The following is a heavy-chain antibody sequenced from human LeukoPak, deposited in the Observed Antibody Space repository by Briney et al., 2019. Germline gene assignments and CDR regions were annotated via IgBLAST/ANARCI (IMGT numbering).Heavy chain of an antibody. V-gene: IGHV4-59*08. J-gene: IGHJ5*02. CDR2: ISYSGAT. CDR1: GGSINSYY. Sequence: SETLSLTCTVSGGSINSYYWTWIRQPPGKGLEWIGYISYSGATSYNPSLKSRVTISEDTSKNQISLRLTSVTAADTAVYYCARQIGGDYFDPWGQGTLVIVSP. D-gene: IGHD3-16*01. CDR3: ARQIGGDYFDP.